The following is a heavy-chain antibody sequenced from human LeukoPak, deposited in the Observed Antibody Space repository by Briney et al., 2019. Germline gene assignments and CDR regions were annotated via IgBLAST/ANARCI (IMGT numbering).Heavy chain of an antibody. V-gene: IGHV3-74*01. Sequence: GGSLRLSCGAFGFTFRSHWMHWVRQPPGKGLVWVSRISSDGSSTSYADSVKGRFTISRDNAKNTLYLQMNSLRAEDTAVYYCARDLGGVTDYWGQGTLVTVSP. J-gene: IGHJ4*02. CDR3: ARDLGGVTDY. CDR1: GFTFRSHW. CDR2: ISSDGSST. D-gene: IGHD2-21*02.